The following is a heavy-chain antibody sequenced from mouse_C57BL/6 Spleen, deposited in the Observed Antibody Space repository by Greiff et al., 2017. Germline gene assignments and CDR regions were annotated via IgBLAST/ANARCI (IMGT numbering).Heavy chain of an antibody. CDR2: ISSGSSTI. Sequence: EVQGVESGGGLVKPGGSLKLSCAASGFTFSDYGMHWVRQAPEKGLEWVAYISSGSSTIYYADTVKGRFTISRDNAKNTLFMQMTSLRSEDTAMYYCARPLMVTTPAWFAYWGQGTLVTVSA. V-gene: IGHV5-17*01. D-gene: IGHD2-2*01. CDR3: ARPLMVTTPAWFAY. J-gene: IGHJ3*01. CDR1: GFTFSDYG.